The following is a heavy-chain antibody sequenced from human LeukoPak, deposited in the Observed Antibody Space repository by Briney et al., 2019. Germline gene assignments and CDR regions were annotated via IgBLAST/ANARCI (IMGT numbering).Heavy chain of an antibody. CDR3: ARDRGIAVAVYYYYGMDV. CDR1: GGTFSSYA. V-gene: IGHV1-69*01. Sequence: VASVKVSCKASGGTFSSYAISWVRQAPGQGLEWMGGIISIFGIVNYAQKFQGRVTITADEPTSTAYMELSSLRSEDTAVYYCARDRGIAVAVYYYYGMDVWGQGTTVTVSS. D-gene: IGHD6-19*01. J-gene: IGHJ6*02. CDR2: IISIFGIV.